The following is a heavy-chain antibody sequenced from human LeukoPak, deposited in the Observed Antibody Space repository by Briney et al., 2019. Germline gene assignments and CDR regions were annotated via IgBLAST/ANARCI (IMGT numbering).Heavy chain of an antibody. Sequence: ASVTVSCKASGGTFSSYAISWVRQAPGQGLEWMGGIIPIFGTANYAQKFQGRVTITADKSTSTAYMELSSLRSEDTAVYYCARDIRVGATQWFDYWGQGTLVTVSS. CDR3: ARDIRVGATQWFDY. D-gene: IGHD1-26*01. CDR1: GGTFSSYA. J-gene: IGHJ4*02. V-gene: IGHV1-69*06. CDR2: IIPIFGTA.